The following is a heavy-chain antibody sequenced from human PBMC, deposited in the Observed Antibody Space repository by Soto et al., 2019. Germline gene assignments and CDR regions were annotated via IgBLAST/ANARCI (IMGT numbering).Heavy chain of an antibody. V-gene: IGHV6-1*01. J-gene: IGHJ6*02. D-gene: IGHD6-6*01. CDR2: TYYRSKWYN. Sequence: SQTLSLTCAISGDSVSSNSAAWNWIRQSPSRGLEWLGRTYYRSKWYNDYAVSVKSRITINPDTSKNQFSLQLNSVTPEDTAVYYCARGGDSSSSFARRLRPTLRYYYGMDVWGQGTTVTVSS. CDR1: GDSVSSNSAA. CDR3: ARGGDSSSSFARRLRPTLRYYYGMDV.